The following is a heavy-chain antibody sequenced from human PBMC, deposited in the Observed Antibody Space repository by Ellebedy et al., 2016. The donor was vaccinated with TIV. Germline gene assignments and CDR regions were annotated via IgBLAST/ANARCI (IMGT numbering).Heavy chain of an antibody. CDR2: VNPNNGHT. Sequence: AASVKVSCKTSGYTFTTYDITWVRQAAGQGLEWLGWVNPNNGHTAYAQTLQGRLTLTSDTSTKTAYRELSGLRFEDTAVYYCARKNGHYYYGMDVWGLGTTVIVSS. V-gene: IGHV1-8*01. CDR1: GYTFTTYD. D-gene: IGHD3-16*01. J-gene: IGHJ6*02. CDR3: ARKNGHYYYGMDV.